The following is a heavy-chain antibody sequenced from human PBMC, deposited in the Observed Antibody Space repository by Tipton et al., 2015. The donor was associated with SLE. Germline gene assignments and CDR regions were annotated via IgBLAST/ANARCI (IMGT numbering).Heavy chain of an antibody. CDR1: GDYITSDIYY. Sequence: TLSLTCFVSGDYITSDIYYWGWVRQPPGKGLEWIGSVYDSGTTYYNPSLKSRVTMSVDTSKTQFSLKVMSLTAADTAVYYCARGGVGGYDYFDFWGQGSLVTVSS. V-gene: IGHV4-39*07. CDR3: ARGGVGGYDYFDF. CDR2: VYDSGTT. D-gene: IGHD5-12*01. J-gene: IGHJ4*02.